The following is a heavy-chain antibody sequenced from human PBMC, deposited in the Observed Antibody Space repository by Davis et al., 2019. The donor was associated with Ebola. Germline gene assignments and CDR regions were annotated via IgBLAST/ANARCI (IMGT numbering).Heavy chain of an antibody. J-gene: IGHJ6*02. CDR1: GFTFSSYS. V-gene: IGHV3-48*01. D-gene: IGHD3-3*01. Sequence: GGSLRLSCAASGFTFSSYSMNWVRQVPGKGLEWVSYISSGSTTIYYADSVKGRFTVSRDNAKNSLYLQMNSLSAEDTAIYYCVRDRYYTMDVWGQGTTVTVSS. CDR2: ISSGSTTI. CDR3: VRDRYYTMDV.